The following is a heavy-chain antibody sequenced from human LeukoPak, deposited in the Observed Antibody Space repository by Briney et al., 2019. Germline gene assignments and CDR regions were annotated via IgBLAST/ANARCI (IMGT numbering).Heavy chain of an antibody. Sequence: GGSLRLSCAASGFRFGDYAMHWVRQAPGKGLEWVSGITWNSEDIGYADSVKGRFTISRDNAKNSLHLQMNSLTSDDTGLYYCTRDISGGYFNWFGPWGQGTLVFVSS. CDR1: GFRFGDYA. V-gene: IGHV3-9*01. CDR3: TRDISGGYFNWFGP. J-gene: IGHJ5*02. CDR2: ITWNSEDI. D-gene: IGHD2-15*01.